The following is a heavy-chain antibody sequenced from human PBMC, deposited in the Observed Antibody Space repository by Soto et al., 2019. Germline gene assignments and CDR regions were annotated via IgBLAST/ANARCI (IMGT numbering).Heavy chain of an antibody. J-gene: IGHJ4*02. CDR2: ISWNSAYI. CDR1: GFTFDDYA. D-gene: IGHD5-12*01. V-gene: IGHV3-9*01. CDR3: ASTYSGYKDFDY. Sequence: EVQLVESGGGLVQPGRSLRLSCVASGFTFDDYAMHWVRQVPGKGLEWVSVISWNSAYIGYADSVKGRFTISRDNAKNYVSLKMNGLRTEDTALYYCASTYSGYKDFDYWGQGTLVTGSS.